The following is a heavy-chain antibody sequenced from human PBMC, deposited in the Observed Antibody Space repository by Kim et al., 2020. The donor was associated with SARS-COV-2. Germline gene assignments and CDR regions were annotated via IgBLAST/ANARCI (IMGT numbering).Heavy chain of an antibody. CDR2: INSDGSRT. D-gene: IGHD2-15*01. V-gene: IGHV3-74*01. CDR1: GFTFNNYW. J-gene: IGHJ6*02. CDR3: ARVLHDSNNYFYYGGDV. Sequence: GGSLRLSCVASGFTFNNYWMHWVRQVPGKGLVWVSRINSDGSRTSYADSVKGRFTISRDNAKNTLFLQMNSLRAEDTAVYYCARVLHDSNNYFYYGGDVWSQGTTVTVSS.